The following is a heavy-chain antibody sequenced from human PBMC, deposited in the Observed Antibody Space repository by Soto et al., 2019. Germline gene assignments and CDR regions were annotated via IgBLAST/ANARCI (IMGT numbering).Heavy chain of an antibody. J-gene: IGHJ5*02. V-gene: IGHV4-59*08. CDR2: IYYSGST. CDR1: GGSISSYY. Sequence: SETLSLTCTVSGGSISSYYWSWIRQPPGKGLEWIGYIYYSGSTNYNPSLKSRVTISVDTSKNQFSLKLGSVTAADTAVYYCARAGIRRNWFDPWGQGTLVTVSS. CDR3: ARAGIRRNWFDP.